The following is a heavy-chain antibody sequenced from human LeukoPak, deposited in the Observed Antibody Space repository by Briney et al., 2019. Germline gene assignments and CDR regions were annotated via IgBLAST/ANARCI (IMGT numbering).Heavy chain of an antibody. D-gene: IGHD2-15*01. J-gene: IGHJ4*02. CDR2: INPNSGGT. V-gene: IGHV1-2*02. CDR1: GYTFTASY. Sequence: SCAASGYTFTASYMHWVRQAPGQGLECMGWINPNSGGTNYAQKFQGKVTMTRDTSISTAYLELSNLSSDDTAVYYCARTGDGSFDYWGQGTLVTVSS. CDR3: ARTGDGSFDY.